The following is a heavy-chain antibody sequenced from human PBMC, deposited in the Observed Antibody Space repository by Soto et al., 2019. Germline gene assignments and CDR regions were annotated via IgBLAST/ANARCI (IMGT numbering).Heavy chain of an antibody. CDR3: AGGDRITRTPSDY. Sequence: SETLSLTCTVSGCSVSSGSYYWRWIRQPPGKGLEWIGYIYDSGSTNYNPSLKSRGTISVDTSKNQIALKLSCVTAADTAVHHKAGGDRITRTPSDYWGQGTLVTV. CDR2: IYDSGST. V-gene: IGHV4-61*01. J-gene: IGHJ4*02. D-gene: IGHD1-20*01. CDR1: GCSVSSGSYY.